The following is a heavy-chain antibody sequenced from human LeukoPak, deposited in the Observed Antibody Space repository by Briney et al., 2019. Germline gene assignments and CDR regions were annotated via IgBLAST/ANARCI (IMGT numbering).Heavy chain of an antibody. CDR3: ARVAYYDFWSGYLNY. CDR1: GFTFSSYW. Sequence: GGALRLSCAASGFTFSSYWMSLVRQAPGKGLEWVANIKQDGREKYYVDSVKGRFTISRDNAKNSLYLQMNSLRAEDTAVYYCARVAYYDFWSGYLNYWGQGTLVTVSS. D-gene: IGHD3-3*01. V-gene: IGHV3-7*01. CDR2: IKQDGREK. J-gene: IGHJ4*02.